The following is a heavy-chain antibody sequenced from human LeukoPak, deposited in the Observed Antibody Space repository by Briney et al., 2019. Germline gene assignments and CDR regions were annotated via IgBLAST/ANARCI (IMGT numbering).Heavy chain of an antibody. CDR1: GGSISSYY. J-gene: IGHJ6*02. CDR2: IYYSGST. V-gene: IGHV4-59*08. CDR3: ARAMVRGVIIYYYYGMDV. D-gene: IGHD3-10*01. Sequence: KPSETLSLTCTVSGGSISSYYWSWIRQPPGKGLEWIGYIYYSGSTNYNPSLKSRVTISVDTSKNQFSLKLSSVTAADTAVYYCARAMVRGVIIYYYYGMDVWGQGTTVTVSS.